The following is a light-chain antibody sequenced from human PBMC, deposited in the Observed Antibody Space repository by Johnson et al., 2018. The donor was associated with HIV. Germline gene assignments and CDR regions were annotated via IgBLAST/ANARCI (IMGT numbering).Light chain of an antibody. Sequence: QSVLTQPPSLSATPGQNITISCSGNSSNIGSNYVSWYQQLPGTAPKLLIYDSNKRPSGIPDRFSGSKSGTSATLGITGLQTGDEADYYCGAWDSTLSGGLSVFGTGTKVTVL. CDR3: GAWDSTLSGGLSV. CDR2: DSN. CDR1: SSNIGSNY. J-gene: IGLJ1*01. V-gene: IGLV1-51*01.